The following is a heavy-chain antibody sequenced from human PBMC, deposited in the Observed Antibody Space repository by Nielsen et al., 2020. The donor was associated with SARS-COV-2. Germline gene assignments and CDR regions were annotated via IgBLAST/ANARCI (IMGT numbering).Heavy chain of an antibody. J-gene: IGHJ4*02. Sequence: GGSLRLSCAASGFIFSNYAMSWVRQAPGKGLEWVSTIRGSGVYADSVKGRFTISRDNSQSTLYLQMNGLRAEDTAAYYCAKGSENYYFLDFWGQGTLVTVSS. D-gene: IGHD2/OR15-2a*01. CDR2: IRGSGV. V-gene: IGHV3-23*01. CDR1: GFIFSNYA. CDR3: AKGSENYYFLDF.